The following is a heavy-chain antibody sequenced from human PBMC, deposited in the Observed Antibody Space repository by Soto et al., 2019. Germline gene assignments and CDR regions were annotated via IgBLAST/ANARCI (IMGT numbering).Heavy chain of an antibody. CDR1: VFTFTRYS. CDR2: ISSTTNYI. Sequence: GPLRRSCAASVFTFTRYSMNWVRQAPGKGLEWVSSISSTTNYIYYGDSMKGRFTISRDNAKNSLYLEMDSLRAEDTAVYYCARESEDLTSNFDYWGQGTLVTVS. J-gene: IGHJ4*02. CDR3: ARESEDLTSNFDY. V-gene: IGHV3-21*06.